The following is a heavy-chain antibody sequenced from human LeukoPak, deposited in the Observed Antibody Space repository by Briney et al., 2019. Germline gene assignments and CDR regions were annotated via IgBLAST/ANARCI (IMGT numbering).Heavy chain of an antibody. J-gene: IGHJ4*02. Sequence: ASVKVSCKVSGCTLNELPIHWVRQAPGKGLECMGGFDHEDDEIVYAQKFQGRVTMTEDTSTDTAYMQLSSLRSEDTAVYYCATVSVRGVTIDYWGQGTLVTVSS. CDR1: GCTLNELP. CDR2: FDHEDDEI. V-gene: IGHV1-24*01. D-gene: IGHD3-10*02. CDR3: ATVSVRGVTIDY.